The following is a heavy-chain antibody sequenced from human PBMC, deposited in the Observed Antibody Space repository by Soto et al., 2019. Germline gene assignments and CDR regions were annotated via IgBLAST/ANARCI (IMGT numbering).Heavy chain of an antibody. CDR3: ARASGIGVGTTSS. CDR2: VSAYNGKS. J-gene: IGHJ4*02. CDR1: GYNFSNFG. V-gene: IGHV1-18*01. Sequence: QIQLVQSGAEVKKPGASAKVSCKASGYNFSNFGISWMRQVPGQGLEWMGGVSAYNGKSKYTQKFQGRVTMTTDTSTNTAYMELRSLTSDDTAVYYSARASGIGVGTTSSWGQGTLVTVSS. D-gene: IGHD3-22*01.